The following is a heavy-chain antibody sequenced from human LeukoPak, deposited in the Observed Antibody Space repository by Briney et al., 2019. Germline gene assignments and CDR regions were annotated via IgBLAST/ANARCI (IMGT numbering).Heavy chain of an antibody. CDR3: ARDSLGSSWLYYFDY. V-gene: IGHV1-69*04. CDR1: GGTFSSYA. D-gene: IGHD6-13*01. Sequence: SVKVSCKASGGTFSSYAISWVRQAPGQGLEWMGRIIPNLGIANYAQKFQGRVTITADKSTSTAYMELSSLRSEDTAVYYCARDSLGSSWLYYFDYWGQGTLVTVSS. J-gene: IGHJ4*02. CDR2: IIPNLGIA.